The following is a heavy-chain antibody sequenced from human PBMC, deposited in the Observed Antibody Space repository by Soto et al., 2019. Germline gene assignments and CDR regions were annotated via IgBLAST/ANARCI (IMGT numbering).Heavy chain of an antibody. V-gene: IGHV3-21*02. J-gene: IGHJ6*02. D-gene: IGHD3-10*01. CDR2: FSSSSSYT. CDR3: AKDRGRGSPVSGGLDV. Sequence: EVQLVESGGGLVKPGGSLRPPCEAPGFTSISYALNGFRRPPGKGLEWVSFFSSSSSYTYYSDSVKGRFTISRDNAKNSLYLQMNSLRAEDTAVYYCAKDRGRGSPVSGGLDVWGQGTTVTVSS. CDR1: GFTSISYA.